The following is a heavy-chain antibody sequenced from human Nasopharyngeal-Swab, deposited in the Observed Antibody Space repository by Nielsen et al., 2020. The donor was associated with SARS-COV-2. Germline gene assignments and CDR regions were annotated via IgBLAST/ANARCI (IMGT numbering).Heavy chain of an antibody. Sequence: VRQAPGKGLEWIGEIYHSGSTNYNPSLKSRVTISVDKSKNQFSLKLSSVTAADTAVYYCARGGLQLTIFGVVTPSNWFDPWGQGTLVTVSS. CDR2: IYHSGST. D-gene: IGHD3-3*01. CDR3: ARGGLQLTIFGVVTPSNWFDP. V-gene: IGHV4-4*02. J-gene: IGHJ5*02.